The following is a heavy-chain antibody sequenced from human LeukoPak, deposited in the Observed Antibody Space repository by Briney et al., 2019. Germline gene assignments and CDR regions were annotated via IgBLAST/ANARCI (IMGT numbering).Heavy chain of an antibody. V-gene: IGHV3-21*01. CDR1: GFTFSSYS. Sequence: GGSLRLSRAASGFTFSSYSMNWVRQAPGKGLEWVSSISSSSSYTYYADSVKGRFTISRDNAKNSLYLQMNSLRAEDTAVYYCARVIQTFYYDSSGYYSSASNDFWGQGTLVTVSS. CDR3: ARVIQTFYYDSSGYYSSASNDF. J-gene: IGHJ4*02. D-gene: IGHD3-22*01. CDR2: ISSSSSYT.